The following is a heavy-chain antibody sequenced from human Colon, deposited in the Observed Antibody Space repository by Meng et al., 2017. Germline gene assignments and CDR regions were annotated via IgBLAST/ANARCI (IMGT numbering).Heavy chain of an antibody. CDR1: GDSIRSSNW. J-gene: IGHJ4*02. D-gene: IGHD3-10*01. Sequence: QVQLQGWGAGLVKPSGTLSLTCAVSGDSIRSSNWWSWVRQPPGRGLEWIGEIYHSGSTNYNPSLKNRLSLTVDKSKNQFSLTLHSVTAADTAVYYCARVIYASGNMAHLDCWGQGTLVTVSS. V-gene: IGHV4-4*02. CDR2: IYHSGST. CDR3: ARVIYASGNMAHLDC.